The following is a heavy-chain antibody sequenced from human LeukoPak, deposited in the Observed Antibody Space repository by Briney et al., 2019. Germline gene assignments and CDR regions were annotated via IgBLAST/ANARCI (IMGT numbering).Heavy chain of an antibody. D-gene: IGHD3-16*01. J-gene: IGHJ6*03. CDR2: ISSSSYI. Sequence: GGSLRLSCAASGFTFSSYSMNWVRQAPGKGLEWVSSISSSSYIYYADSVKGRFTISRDNAKNSLYLQMNSLRAEDTAVYYCARDYAGYYYYMDVWGKGTTVTVSS. CDR3: ARDYAGYYYYMDV. CDR1: GFTFSSYS. V-gene: IGHV3-21*01.